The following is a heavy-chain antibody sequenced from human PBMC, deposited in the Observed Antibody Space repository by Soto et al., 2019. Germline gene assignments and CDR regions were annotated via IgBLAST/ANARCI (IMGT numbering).Heavy chain of an antibody. CDR3: ARDPRVYYDSSGYYRVY. V-gene: IGHV1-18*01. Sequence: ASVKVSCKASGYTFSSYAITWVRQAPGQGLEWMGWISAHNGNTNYAQKFQGRVTMTTDTSTSTAYMELRNLRFDDTAVYYCARDPRVYYDSSGYYRVYWGQGALVTVSS. CDR1: GYTFSSYA. D-gene: IGHD3-22*01. CDR2: ISAHNGNT. J-gene: IGHJ4*02.